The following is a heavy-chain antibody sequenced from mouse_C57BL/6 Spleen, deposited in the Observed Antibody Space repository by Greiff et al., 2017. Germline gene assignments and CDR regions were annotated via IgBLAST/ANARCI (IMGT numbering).Heavy chain of an antibody. CDR2: IDPETGGT. D-gene: IGHD1-1*01. Sequence: QVQLQQSGAELVRPGASVTLSCKASGYTFTDYEMHWVKQTPVHGLEWIGAIDPETGGTAYNQKFKGKAILTADKSSSTAYMELRSLTSEDSAVYYCTRLVDGSSYYYAMDYWGQGTSVTVSS. CDR3: TRLVDGSSYYYAMDY. J-gene: IGHJ4*01. V-gene: IGHV1-15*01. CDR1: GYTFTDYE.